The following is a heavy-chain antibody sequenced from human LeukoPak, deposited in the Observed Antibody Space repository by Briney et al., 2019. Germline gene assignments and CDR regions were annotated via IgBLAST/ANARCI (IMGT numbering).Heavy chain of an antibody. CDR3: AREGYYGSGSPPSLYFDY. D-gene: IGHD3-10*01. CDR2: TSSDLNVK. CDR1: GFTFRNYV. J-gene: IGHJ4*02. V-gene: IGHV3-30-3*01. Sequence: GGSLRLSCAASGFTFRNYVIHWVRQAPGKGLEWVAVTSSDLNVKLYADSVKGRFTISRDNSRSTLYLQMDSLRPEDTAIYYCAREGYYGSGSPPSLYFDYWGQGTLVTVSS.